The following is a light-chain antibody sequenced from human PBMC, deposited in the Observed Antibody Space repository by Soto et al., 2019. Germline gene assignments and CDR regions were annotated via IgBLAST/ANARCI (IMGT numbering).Light chain of an antibody. CDR1: QSVSSSY. CDR2: AAS. V-gene: IGKV3-20*01. Sequence: EIVLTQSPGTLSLSPGERATLSCRASQSVSSSYLAWFQQKPGQAPRLLIYAASSRATGIPDRFSGSGSGTDFTLTISRLEPEDFAVYYCQQYGSSPHTFGQGTKLEIK. CDR3: QQYGSSPHT. J-gene: IGKJ2*01.